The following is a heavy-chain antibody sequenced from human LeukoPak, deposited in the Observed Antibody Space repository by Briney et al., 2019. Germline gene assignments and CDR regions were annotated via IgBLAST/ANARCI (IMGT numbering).Heavy chain of an antibody. CDR2: IYYSGST. J-gene: IGHJ4*02. CDR1: GGSISGYY. D-gene: IGHD1-26*01. V-gene: IGHV4-59*01. CDR3: ARSPREWGPSDH. Sequence: SETLSLTCTVSGGSISGYYWSWIRQPPGKGLEWIGYIYYSGSTNYNPSLESRVTMSLDTSKKQFSLKLRSVTAADTAVYYCARSPREWGPSDHWGQGTLVTVSS.